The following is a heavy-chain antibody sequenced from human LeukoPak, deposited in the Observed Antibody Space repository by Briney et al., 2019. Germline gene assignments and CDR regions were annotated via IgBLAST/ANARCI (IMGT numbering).Heavy chain of an antibody. CDR3: AKADYSTTYFDY. CDR2: ISGSGGST. Sequence: GGSLRLSCAASGFTFSSYAMSWVRQAPGKGLEWVSAISGSGGSTYYADSVKGRFTISRDNSKNTLYLQMNSLRAEGTAVYYCAKADYSTTYFDYWGQGTLVTVSS. V-gene: IGHV3-23*01. CDR1: GFTFSSYA. J-gene: IGHJ4*02. D-gene: IGHD4-11*01.